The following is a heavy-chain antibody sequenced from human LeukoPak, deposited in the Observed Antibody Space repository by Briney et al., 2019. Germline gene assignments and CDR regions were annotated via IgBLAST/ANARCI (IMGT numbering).Heavy chain of an antibody. CDR3: ARDRGSGYYYGFDY. V-gene: IGHV3-30-3*01. D-gene: IGHD3-22*01. Sequence: GRSLRLSCAASGFTFSSYAMHWVRQAPGKGLEWVAVISYDGSNKYYADSVKGRFTISRDNSKNTLYLQMNSLRAEDTAVYYCARDRGSGYYYGFDYWGQGTLVTVSS. CDR2: ISYDGSNK. J-gene: IGHJ4*02. CDR1: GFTFSSYA.